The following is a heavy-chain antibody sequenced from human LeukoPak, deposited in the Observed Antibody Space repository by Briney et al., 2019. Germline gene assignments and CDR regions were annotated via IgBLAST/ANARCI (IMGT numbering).Heavy chain of an antibody. J-gene: IGHJ4*02. D-gene: IGHD6-19*01. Sequence: GGSLRLSCAASGFTVSSNYMSWVRQAPGKGLEWVSVIYSGGSTYYADSVKGRFTISRDNSKNTLYLQMNSLRVEDTAVYYCAKEAYIAVAGIIDYWGQGALVTVSS. CDR3: AKEAYIAVAGIIDY. V-gene: IGHV3-53*01. CDR2: IYSGGST. CDR1: GFTVSSNY.